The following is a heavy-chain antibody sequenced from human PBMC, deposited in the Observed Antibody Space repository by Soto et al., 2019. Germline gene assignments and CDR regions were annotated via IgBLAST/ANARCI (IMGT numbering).Heavy chain of an antibody. Sequence: LRLSCAASGFTFSLYSMIWVRQAPGKGLEWVSSISSSSSYIYYADSMKGRFTLSRDNAQNSLYLQMNSLRVDDTAVYYCVRARATDSRPDYWGQGTLVTVSS. J-gene: IGHJ4*02. V-gene: IGHV3-21*01. CDR3: VRARATDSRPDY. CDR1: GFTFSLYS. D-gene: IGHD3-22*01. CDR2: ISSSSSYI.